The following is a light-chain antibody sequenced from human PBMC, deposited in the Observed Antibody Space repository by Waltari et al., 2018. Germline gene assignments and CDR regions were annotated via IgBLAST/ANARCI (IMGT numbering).Light chain of an antibody. V-gene: IGKV1-39*01. J-gene: IGKJ3*01. CDR1: QNINIY. CDR2: TSS. CDR3: QQSITTPT. Sequence: DIQMTQSPSSLSASVGDTVTITCRTSQNINIYLNWYQHRPGKAPKLLIYTSSNLQSGVPSRFSGSGSGTYFTLTITNLQPEDFTTYYWQQSITTPTFGPGTKVNFK.